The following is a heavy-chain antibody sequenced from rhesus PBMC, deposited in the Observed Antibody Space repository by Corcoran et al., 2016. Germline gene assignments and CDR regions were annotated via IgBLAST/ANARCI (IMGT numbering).Heavy chain of an antibody. CDR2: IYGSGGGT. J-gene: IGHJ4*01. CDR1: GGSISDDYY. Sequence: QVQLQESGPGLVKPSETLSLTCAVSGGSISDDYYWSWIRQPPGKGLVWIGFIYGSGGGTNYNPSPKNRVTISIDTSKNQFSLKLSSVTAADTAVYYCASIAGTTGFVVFDYWGQGVLVTVSS. V-gene: IGHV4-106*01. D-gene: IGHD1-20*01. CDR3: ASIAGTTGFVVFDY.